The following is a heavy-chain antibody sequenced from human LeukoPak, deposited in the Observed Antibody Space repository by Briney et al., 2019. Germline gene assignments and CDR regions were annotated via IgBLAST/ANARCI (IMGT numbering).Heavy chain of an antibody. J-gene: IGHJ3*02. CDR2: IQEDGSEK. CDR1: GFTLSSYW. Sequence: PGGSLRLSCAASGFTLSSYWMSWVRQAPGKGLEWVANIQEDGSEKYYVDSVKGRFTISRDNAKSSLYLQMNSLRAEDTAVYFCARGSFYAFDTWGQGTMVTVSS. D-gene: IGHD2-15*01. CDR3: ARGSFYAFDT. V-gene: IGHV3-7*02.